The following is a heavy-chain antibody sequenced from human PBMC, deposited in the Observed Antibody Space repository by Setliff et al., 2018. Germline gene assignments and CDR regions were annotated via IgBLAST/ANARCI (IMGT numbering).Heavy chain of an antibody. Sequence: GSLRLSCAASGFTFSTYRMHWVRQAPGKGLEWVAVIWDDGGNKYHADSVKGRFTISRDNARNSVYLQMNSLRAEDAAVYYCATSDWYAAFDHWGQGTLVTVSS. CDR2: IWDDGGNK. V-gene: IGHV3-33*03. CDR1: GFTFSTYR. J-gene: IGHJ4*02. CDR3: ATSDWYAAFDH. D-gene: IGHD6-19*01.